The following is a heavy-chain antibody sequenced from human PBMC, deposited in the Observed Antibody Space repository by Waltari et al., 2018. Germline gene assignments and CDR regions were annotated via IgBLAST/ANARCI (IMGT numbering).Heavy chain of an antibody. D-gene: IGHD4-17*01. CDR2: IYHSGST. J-gene: IGHJ4*02. V-gene: IGHV4-38-2*02. CDR3: ARGGTVTTPLDY. CDR1: GYSLSTAYF. Sequence: QVQLQESGPGLVKPSETLSLTCTVSGYSLSTAYFWGWSRQAPGKGLEWIGSIYHSGSTYYDPSLKSRVTISVDTSRNQFSLKVNSVTAADTSVYYCARGGTVTTPLDYWGQGTLVTVSS.